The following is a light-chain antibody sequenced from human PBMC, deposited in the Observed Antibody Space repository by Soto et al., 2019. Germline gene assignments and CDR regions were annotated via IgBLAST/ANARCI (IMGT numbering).Light chain of an antibody. CDR2: GNT. CDR1: SSNIGAGYD. Sequence: QSALTQPPSVSGAPGQRVTISCTGGSSNIGAGYDVHWYQHLPGTAPKLLIYGNTNRPSGVPDRFSGSKSGTSASLAITGLQAEDEAHYYCQSYDSRLSAVFGGGTKLTVL. V-gene: IGLV1-40*01. CDR3: QSYDSRLSAV. J-gene: IGLJ2*01.